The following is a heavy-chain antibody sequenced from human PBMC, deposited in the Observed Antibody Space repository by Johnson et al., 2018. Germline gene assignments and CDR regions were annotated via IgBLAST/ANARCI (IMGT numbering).Heavy chain of an antibody. CDR3: VRAVEAYYHAFDI. D-gene: IGHD3-10*01. Sequence: VQLVESGGGVVQPGRSLRLSCAASGFTFSSYGMHWVRQAPGKGLEWVAVIWFDGTKKYYGDSVKGRLTISRDNTKNTLYLQMNSLRAEDTAVYYCVRAVEAYYHAFDIWGQGTMVTVSS. V-gene: IGHV3-33*01. J-gene: IGHJ3*02. CDR2: IWFDGTKK. CDR1: GFTFSSYG.